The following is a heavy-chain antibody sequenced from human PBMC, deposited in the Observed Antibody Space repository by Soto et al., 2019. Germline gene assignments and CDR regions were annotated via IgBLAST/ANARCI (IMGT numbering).Heavy chain of an antibody. CDR2: ITASSSDV. V-gene: IGHV3-48*01. D-gene: IGHD6-25*01. Sequence: EVQLVYSGGGLIQPGGSLRLNCAASGFSFSDSKMNWVRQVPGKGLQWLSFITASSSDVLYAESVEGRFTVSRDNAKNSLYLQMNSLRAEDTGLYYCASDWWLTATYSCCQGTLFTVSS. CDR3: ASDWWLTATYS. CDR1: GFSFSDSK. J-gene: IGHJ5*01.